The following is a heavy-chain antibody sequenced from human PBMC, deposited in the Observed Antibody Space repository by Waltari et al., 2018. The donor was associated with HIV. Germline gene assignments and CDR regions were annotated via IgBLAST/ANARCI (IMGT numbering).Heavy chain of an antibody. CDR1: GGSISSDNYY. CDR3: ARDGQVSHSNNWFDP. D-gene: IGHD2-15*01. J-gene: IGHJ5*02. CDR2: IYSSGST. Sequence: QVQLQESGPRLVKPSQTLSLTCTVSGGSISSDNYYWSWIRQPAGKGLEWIGRIYSSGSTNYSPSLKSRVSISLDKSKNEFSLSLSSVTAADTAMYYCARDGQVSHSNNWFDPWGQGTLVTVTS. V-gene: IGHV4-61*02.